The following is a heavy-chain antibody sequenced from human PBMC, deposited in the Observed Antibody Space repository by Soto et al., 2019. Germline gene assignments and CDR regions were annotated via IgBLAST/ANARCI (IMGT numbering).Heavy chain of an antibody. D-gene: IGHD3-22*01. V-gene: IGHV3-23*01. CDR1: GFTFSSYA. CDR3: AKDLRYYDSSGYYDYYYYGMDV. Sequence: GGSLRLSCAASGFTFSSYAMSWVRQAPGKGLEWVSAISGSGGSTYYADSVKGRFTISRDNSKNTLYLQMNSLRAEDTAVYYCAKDLRYYDSSGYYDYYYYGMDVWGQGTTVTVSS. CDR2: ISGSGGST. J-gene: IGHJ6*02.